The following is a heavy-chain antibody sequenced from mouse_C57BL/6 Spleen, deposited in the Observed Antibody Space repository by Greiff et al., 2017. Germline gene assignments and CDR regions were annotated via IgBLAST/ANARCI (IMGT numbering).Heavy chain of an antibody. Sequence: QVQLQQPGAELVRPGTSVKLSCKASGYTFTSYWMNWVKQRPGQGLEWIGVIDPSDSYTNYNQKFKGKATLTVDKSSSTAYMQLSSLTSEDSAVYYCARSSYGSSYGFDYWGQGTTLTVSS. D-gene: IGHD1-1*01. CDR1: GYTFTSYW. V-gene: IGHV1-59*01. J-gene: IGHJ2*01. CDR2: IDPSDSYT. CDR3: ARSSYGSSYGFDY.